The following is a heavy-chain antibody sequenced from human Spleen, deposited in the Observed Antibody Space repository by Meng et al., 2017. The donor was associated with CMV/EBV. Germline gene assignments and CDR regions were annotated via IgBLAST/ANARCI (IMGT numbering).Heavy chain of an antibody. CDR1: GFTFSSFA. Sequence: GGSLRLSCAASGFTFSSFALTWVRQAPGKGLEWVSVISGSGGTTYFADSVRGRFTISRDNSKNTLYLQMNSLRAEDTAVYYCARDPTGGGSYYAYWGQGTLVTVSS. CDR3: ARDPTGGGSYYAY. J-gene: IGHJ4*02. CDR2: ISGSGGTT. D-gene: IGHD1-26*01. V-gene: IGHV3-23*01.